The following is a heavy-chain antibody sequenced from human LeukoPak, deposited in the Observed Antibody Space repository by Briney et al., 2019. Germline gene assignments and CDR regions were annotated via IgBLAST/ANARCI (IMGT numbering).Heavy chain of an antibody. V-gene: IGHV6-1*01. J-gene: IGHJ3*02. CDR3: ARVLYGSGPTRDAFDI. Sequence: SQTLSLTCAISGYSVSSNSAAWNWIRQSPSRGLEWLGKTYYRYKWYNDYAVSVKSRITINPDTSKNQFSLQLNSVTPEDTAVYYCARVLYGSGPTRDAFDIWGQGTMVTVSS. D-gene: IGHD3-10*01. CDR1: GYSVSSNSAA. CDR2: TYYRYKWYN.